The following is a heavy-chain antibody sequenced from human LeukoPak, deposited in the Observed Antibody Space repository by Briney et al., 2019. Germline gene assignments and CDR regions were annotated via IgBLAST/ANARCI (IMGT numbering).Heavy chain of an antibody. CDR3: VRDPAAYYYDSTFDY. D-gene: IGHD3-22*01. CDR1: GFTFSNHA. CDR2: ISSNGGTT. J-gene: IGHJ4*02. Sequence: GGSLRLSCSASGFTFSNHAMHWVRQAPGKGLEFVAAISSNGGTTYHADSVEGRFAISRDNSKNTLFLQMTFLRIEDTAVYYCVRDPAAYYYDSTFDYWGQGTLVTVSA. V-gene: IGHV3-64D*09.